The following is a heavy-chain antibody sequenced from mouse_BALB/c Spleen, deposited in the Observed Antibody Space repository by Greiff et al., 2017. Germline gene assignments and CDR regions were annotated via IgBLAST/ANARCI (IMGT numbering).Heavy chain of an antibody. CDR1: RYTFTDYN. CDR3: ARGYYGSSSAWFAY. V-gene: IGHV1-18*01. Sequence: VQLQQSGPELVKPGASVKIPCKASRYTFTDYNMDWVKQSHGKSLEWIGDINPNNGGTIYNQKFKGKATLTVDKSSSTAYMELRSLTSEDTAVYYCARGYYGSSSAWFAYWGQGTLVTVSA. CDR2: INPNNGGT. D-gene: IGHD1-1*01. J-gene: IGHJ3*01.